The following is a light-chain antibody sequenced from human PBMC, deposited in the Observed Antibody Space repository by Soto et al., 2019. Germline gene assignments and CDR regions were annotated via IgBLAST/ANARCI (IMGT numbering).Light chain of an antibody. J-gene: IGLJ2*01. Sequence: SVLTQSPSASGSPGQSVTISCTGTSSDVGGYNFVSWYQQRPGKAPKLIIYEVSKRLSGVPDRFSGSKSGNTASLTVSGLQSEDEADYYCSSYSGTNNLLFGGGTKVTVL. CDR2: EVS. V-gene: IGLV2-8*01. CDR1: SSDVGGYNF. CDR3: SSYSGTNNLL.